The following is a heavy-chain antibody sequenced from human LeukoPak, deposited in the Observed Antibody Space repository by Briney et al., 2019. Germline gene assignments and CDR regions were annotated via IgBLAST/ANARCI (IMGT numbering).Heavy chain of an antibody. V-gene: IGHV3-11*06. D-gene: IGHD4-17*01. CDR2: ISDSSSYT. Sequence: TGGSLRLSCAASGFTFRDYYMTWIRQAPGKGLEWVSHISDSSSYTNYADSVKGRFTISRDNAKNTLYLQMNSLRTEDTAVYYCPRDATGDNPIDCWGQGTLVTVSS. CDR1: GFTFRDYY. CDR3: PRDATGDNPIDC. J-gene: IGHJ4*02.